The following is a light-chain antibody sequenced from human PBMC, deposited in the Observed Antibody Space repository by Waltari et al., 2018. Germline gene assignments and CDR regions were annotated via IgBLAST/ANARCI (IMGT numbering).Light chain of an antibody. CDR3: WLYYSGAQV. J-gene: IGLJ2*01. Sequence: QAVVTQEPSLTVSPGGTVTLTCASSTGAVTSGHFPHWFQQKPGQAPKTLIYDTNNKLSVAPARFSGSRAGGKAALTLSGAQPEDEAEYICWLYYSGAQVFGGGTRLTVL. CDR2: DTN. CDR1: TGAVTSGHF. V-gene: IGLV7-43*01.